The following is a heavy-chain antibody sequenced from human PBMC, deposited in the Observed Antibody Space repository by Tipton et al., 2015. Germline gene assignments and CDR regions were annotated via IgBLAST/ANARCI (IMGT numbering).Heavy chain of an antibody. J-gene: IGHJ6*02. CDR3: ASHYSTVTIPYYYYGMDV. Sequence: LRLSCAASGFTFSSYVMSWVRQHPGKGLEWTGYIYSSGSTYYNPSLKSRVTISVDTSKNQFSLKLSSVSAADTAVYYCASHYSTVTIPYYYYGMDVWGQGTTVTVSS. CDR2: IYSSGST. CDR1: GFTFSSYV. D-gene: IGHD4-17*01. V-gene: IGHV4-31*02.